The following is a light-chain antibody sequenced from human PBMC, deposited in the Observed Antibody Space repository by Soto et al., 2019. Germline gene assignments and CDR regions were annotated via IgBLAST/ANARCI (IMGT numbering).Light chain of an antibody. Sequence: QSALTQPASVSGPPGQSITISCTGTSNDVGGYYYVSWYQRHPGKAPKLMIYEVTNRPSGVSDRFSGSKSDNTASLTISGLQAEDEADYYCSSYTSSSTYVFGTGTKATVL. V-gene: IGLV2-14*01. J-gene: IGLJ1*01. CDR2: EVT. CDR3: SSYTSSSTYV. CDR1: SNDVGGYYY.